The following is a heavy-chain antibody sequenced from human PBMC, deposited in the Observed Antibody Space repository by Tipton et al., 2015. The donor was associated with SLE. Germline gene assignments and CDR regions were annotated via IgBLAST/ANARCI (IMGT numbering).Heavy chain of an antibody. CDR1: GGSISSDRYF. D-gene: IGHD1-26*01. J-gene: IGHJ2*01. V-gene: IGHV4-61*02. CDR2: ICASGAT. CDR3: ARDPLAVGDGESLDL. Sequence: TLSLTCTVSGGSISSDRYFWSWIRQPAGKGLEWIGRICASGATNYNPSSKSRLTISIDTSKNYFSLNLSSVTAADTAVYFCARDPLAVGDGESLDLWGRGTLVTVSS.